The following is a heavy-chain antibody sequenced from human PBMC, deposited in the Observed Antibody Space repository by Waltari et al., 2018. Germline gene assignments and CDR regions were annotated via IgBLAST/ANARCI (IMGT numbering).Heavy chain of an antibody. J-gene: IGHJ6*02. CDR2: IKPDGSEK. CDR1: GFTFSNEW. Sequence: EVQLVESGGGLVQPGGSLRLSCAASGFTFSNEWMDWVRQAPGKGLEWVANIKPDGSEKYSVDSVKGRFTISRDNAKNSVYLQMNSLRVEDTVVYYCSRRLDAWGQGTTVTVSS. CDR3: SRRLDA. V-gene: IGHV3-7*03.